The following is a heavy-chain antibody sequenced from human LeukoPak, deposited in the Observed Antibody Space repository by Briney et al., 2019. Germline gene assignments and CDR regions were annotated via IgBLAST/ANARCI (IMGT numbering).Heavy chain of an antibody. J-gene: IGHJ4*02. CDR2: IYYTGTT. D-gene: IGHD3-9*01. Sequence: PSQTLSLTCSVSGGSISIYYWTWIRQIPGKGLEWIGYIYYTGTTNYNPLFESRATISVDTSKNQFSLKLTSVTAADTAVYFCARGEDFERYYLAYWGQGTLVTVSS. CDR1: GGSISIYY. CDR3: ARGEDFERYYLAY. V-gene: IGHV4-59*01.